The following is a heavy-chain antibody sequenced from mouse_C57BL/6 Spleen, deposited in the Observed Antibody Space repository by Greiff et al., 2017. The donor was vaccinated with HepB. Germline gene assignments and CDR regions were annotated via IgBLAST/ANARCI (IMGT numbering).Heavy chain of an antibody. CDR3: ARMITTPYYAMDY. CDR2: ISYDGSN. Sequence: VQLKESGPGLVKPSQSLSLTCSVTGYSITSGYYWNWIRQFPGNKLEWMGYISYDGSNNYNPSLKNRISITRDTSKNQFFLKLNSVTTEDTATYYCARMITTPYYAMDYWGQGTSVTVSS. CDR1: GYSITSGYY. D-gene: IGHD2-4*01. J-gene: IGHJ4*01. V-gene: IGHV3-6*01.